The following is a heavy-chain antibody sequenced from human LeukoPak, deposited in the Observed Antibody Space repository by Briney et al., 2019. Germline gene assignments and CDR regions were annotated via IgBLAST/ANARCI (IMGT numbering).Heavy chain of an antibody. CDR3: ARGQYDYNYFDY. Sequence: GGSLRLSCAASGFTFSSYGMHWVRQAPGKGLEWVSYISSSGSTIYYADSVKGRFTISRDNAKNSLYLQMNSLRAEDTAVYYCARGQYDYNYFDYWGQGTLVTVSS. CDR1: GFTFSSYG. CDR2: ISSSGSTI. J-gene: IGHJ4*02. D-gene: IGHD5-12*01. V-gene: IGHV3-48*04.